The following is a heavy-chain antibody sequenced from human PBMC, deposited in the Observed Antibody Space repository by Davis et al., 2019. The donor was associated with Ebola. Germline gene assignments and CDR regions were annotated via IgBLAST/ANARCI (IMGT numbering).Heavy chain of an antibody. CDR2: IRSKAYGGTT. CDR3: TTFYADYDY. CDR1: GFTFGDYA. V-gene: IGHV3-49*04. D-gene: IGHD5/OR15-5a*01. J-gene: IGHJ4*02. Sequence: GESLKISCTASGFTFGDYAMSWVRQAPGKGLEWVGFIRSKAYGGTTEYAASVKGRFTISRDDSKSIAYLQMNSLKTEDTAVYYCTTFYADYDYWGQGTLVTVSS.